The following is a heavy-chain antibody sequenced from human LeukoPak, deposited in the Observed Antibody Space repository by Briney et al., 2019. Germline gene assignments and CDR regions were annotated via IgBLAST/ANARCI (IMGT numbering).Heavy chain of an antibody. CDR3: ARVAGIRHGAPSY. D-gene: IGHD1-26*01. CDR1: GYTFTGYY. CDR2: INPNSGGT. V-gene: IGHV1-2*02. J-gene: IGHJ4*02. Sequence: ASVKVSCKASGYTFTGYYMHWVRQAPGQGLEWMGWINPNSGGTNFAQKFQGRVTMTRDTSISTAYMELSRLRSDDTAVYYCARVAGIRHGAPSYWGQGTLVTVSS.